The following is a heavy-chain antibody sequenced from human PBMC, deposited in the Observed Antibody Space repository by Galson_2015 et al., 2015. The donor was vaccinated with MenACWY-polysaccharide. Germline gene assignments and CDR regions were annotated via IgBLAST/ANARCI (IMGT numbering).Heavy chain of an antibody. CDR2: TYRGSN. D-gene: IGHD2-15*01. CDR1: GDSVSNNPVA. V-gene: IGHV6-1*01. Sequence: CVISGDSVSNNPVAWNWIRQSPSRGLEWLGRTYRGSNQYAASMRGRIAINSDTSTNQFSLQLSSVTPEDTGLYYCARGAYSSFDIWGQGTMVTVSS. J-gene: IGHJ3*02. CDR3: ARGAYSSFDI.